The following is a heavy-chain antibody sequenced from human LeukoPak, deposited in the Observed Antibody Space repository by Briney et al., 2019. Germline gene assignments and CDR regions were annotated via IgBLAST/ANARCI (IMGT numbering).Heavy chain of an antibody. CDR3: ARNQRAMVRGALDY. D-gene: IGHD3-10*01. V-gene: IGHV4-34*01. J-gene: IGHJ4*02. Sequence: PSETLSLTCAVYGGSFSGYYWSRIRQPPGKGLEWIGEINHSGSTNYNPSLKSRVTISVDTSKNQSSLKLSSVTAADTAVYYCARNQRAMVRGALDYWGQGTLVTVSS. CDR2: INHSGST. CDR1: GGSFSGYY.